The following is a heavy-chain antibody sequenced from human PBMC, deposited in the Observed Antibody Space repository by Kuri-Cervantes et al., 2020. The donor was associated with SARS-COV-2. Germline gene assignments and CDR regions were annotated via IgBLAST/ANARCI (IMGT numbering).Heavy chain of an antibody. J-gene: IGHJ6*02. CDR3: ARDPYSSSWYRYYYGMDV. D-gene: IGHD6-13*01. CDR1: GFTFSSYE. Sequence: GESLKISCAASGFTFSSYEMHWVRQAPGKGLEWVSYISSSGSAIYYADSVKGRFTISRDNAKNSLYLQMNSLRDEDTAVYYCARDPYSSSWYRYYYGMDVWGQGTTVTVSS. V-gene: IGHV3-48*03. CDR2: ISSSGSAI.